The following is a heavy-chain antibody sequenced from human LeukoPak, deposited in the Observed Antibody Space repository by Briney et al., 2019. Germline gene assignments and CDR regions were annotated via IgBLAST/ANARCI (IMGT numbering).Heavy chain of an antibody. J-gene: IGHJ4*02. D-gene: IGHD1-26*01. Sequence: GGSLRLSCAASGFTFSSYSMNWVRQAPGKGLEWVSSISSSSSYIYYADSVRGRFTISRDNAKNSLYLQMNSLRAEDTAVYYCARVSRRGVIVGATTPFDYWGQGTLVTVSS. CDR2: ISSSSSYI. CDR1: GFTFSSYS. V-gene: IGHV3-21*01. CDR3: ARVSRRGVIVGATTPFDY.